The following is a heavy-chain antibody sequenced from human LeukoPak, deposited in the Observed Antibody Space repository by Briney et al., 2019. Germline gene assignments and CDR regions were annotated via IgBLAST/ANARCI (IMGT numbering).Heavy chain of an antibody. J-gene: IGHJ5*02. CDR1: GYSISSGYY. V-gene: IGHV4-38-2*02. Sequence: SETLSLTCTVSGYSISSGYYWGWIRQPPGKGLEWIGNIYHSGSTYSNPSLKSRVTISVDTSKNQFSLKLSSVTAADTAVYYCARASKLLPADNWFDPWGQGTLVTVSS. D-gene: IGHD2-15*01. CDR2: IYHSGST. CDR3: ARASKLLPADNWFDP.